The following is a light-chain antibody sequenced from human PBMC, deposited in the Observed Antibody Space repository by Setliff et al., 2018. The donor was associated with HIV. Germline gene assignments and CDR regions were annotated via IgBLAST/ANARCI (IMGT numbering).Light chain of an antibody. CDR2: EVN. V-gene: IGLV2-23*02. CDR1: SSDVGTYNV. Sequence: QSVLTQPASVSGSPGQSITISCTGTSSDVGTYNVVSWYQQHPGRAPKLIIYEVNKRPSGVSNRFSGSKSGNTASLTISGLQAEDEADYHCCSFAGTDTYIFGTGTKVTVL. CDR3: CSFAGTDTYI. J-gene: IGLJ1*01.